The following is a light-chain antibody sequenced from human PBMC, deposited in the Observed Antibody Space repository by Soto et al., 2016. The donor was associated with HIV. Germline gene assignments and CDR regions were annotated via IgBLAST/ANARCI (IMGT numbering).Light chain of an antibody. CDR2: AAS. J-gene: IGKJ3*01. CDR3: QQAESFPV. V-gene: IGKV1-12*01. Sequence: DIQVTQSPSSVSASVGDRVTITCRASQRISSWSAWYQQKPGKAPKLLIYAASTLQSGVPSRFSGSGFGTDFTLTINSLQPEDFATYYCQQAESFPVFGPGTTVHMK. CDR1: QRISSW.